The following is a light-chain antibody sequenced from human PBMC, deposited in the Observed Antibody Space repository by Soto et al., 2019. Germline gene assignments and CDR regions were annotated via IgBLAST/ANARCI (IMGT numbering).Light chain of an antibody. V-gene: IGLV2-8*01. Sequence: QSVLTQPPSASGSPGQSVPISCTGTSSDVGAYKYVSWYQQYPGKAPKLMMYEVTKRPSGVPDRFSGSKSGNTASLTVYGLQSEDEADYYCTSYVGNDIWVFGGGTKLTVL. CDR2: EVT. CDR3: TSYVGNDIWV. CDR1: SSDVGAYKY. J-gene: IGLJ3*02.